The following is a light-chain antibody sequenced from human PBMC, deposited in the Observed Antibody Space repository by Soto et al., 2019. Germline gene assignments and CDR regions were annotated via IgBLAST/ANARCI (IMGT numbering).Light chain of an antibody. CDR2: AAS. CDR1: QDIHNY. V-gene: IGKV1-8*01. Sequence: AVLLTQSPSSFSASTGDRATITCRASQDIHNYLAWYQQVPGKAPKLLLYAASILQTGVPSRFSGSGSGTDFPLTIDGLQVEDFATYFCQHYYNYPWTFGQGTTVE. J-gene: IGKJ1*01. CDR3: QHYYNYPWT.